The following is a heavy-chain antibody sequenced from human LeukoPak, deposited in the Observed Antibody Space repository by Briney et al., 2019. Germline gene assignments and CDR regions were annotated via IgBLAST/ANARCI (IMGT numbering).Heavy chain of an antibody. CDR1: GGSINSHH. CDR3: ARDSPPT. V-gene: IGHV4-59*11. Sequence: PSETLSLTCTVSGGSINSHHWSWIRQPPGKGLEWIGYIYYTGGTNYNPSLKSRVTISIDTSKTQFSLNLSSVTAADTAVYYCARDSPPTWGQGTLVTVSS. J-gene: IGHJ5*02. CDR2: IYYTGGT.